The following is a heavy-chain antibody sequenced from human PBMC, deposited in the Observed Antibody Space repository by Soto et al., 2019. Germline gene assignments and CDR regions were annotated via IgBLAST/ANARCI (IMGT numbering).Heavy chain of an antibody. CDR1: GYSFTSYW. CDR3: ERRNSSYYYYYGMDV. Sequence: PGESLKISCKGSGYSFTSYWIGWVRQMPGKGLEWMGIIYPGDSDTRYSPSLRGQVTISADKSISTAYLQWSSLKASDTAMYYCERRNSSYYYYYGMDVWGQGTTVTVSS. CDR2: IYPGDSDT. V-gene: IGHV5-51*01. J-gene: IGHJ6*02.